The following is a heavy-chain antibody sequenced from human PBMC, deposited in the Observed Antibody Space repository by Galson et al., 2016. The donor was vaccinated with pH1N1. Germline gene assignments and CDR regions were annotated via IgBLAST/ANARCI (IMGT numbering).Heavy chain of an antibody. J-gene: IGHJ4*02. V-gene: IGHV3-20*04. CDR3: ARRPGIAVPGLLDF. CDR2: INYIGGNI. CDR1: GFTFGDYG. Sequence: SLRLSCAASGFTFGDYGMTWVRQAPGKGLEWVASINYIGGNIAYADSMKGRFTISRDNAKSSLYLQMNSLRAEDTVLYYCARRPGIAVPGLLDFWGQGTLVIVSS. D-gene: IGHD6-19*01.